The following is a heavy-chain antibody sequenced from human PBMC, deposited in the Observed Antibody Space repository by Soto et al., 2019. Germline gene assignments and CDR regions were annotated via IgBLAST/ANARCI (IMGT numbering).Heavy chain of an antibody. J-gene: IGHJ4*02. Sequence: SETLSLTCTVSGGSISSGDYYWSWIRQPPGKGLEWIGYIYYSGSTYYNPSLKSRVTISVDTSKNQFSLKLSSVTAADTAVYYCARDQYSSSSSYFDYWGQGTLVTVSS. CDR3: ARDQYSSSSSYFDY. D-gene: IGHD6-6*01. V-gene: IGHV4-30-4*01. CDR1: GGSISSGDYY. CDR2: IYYSGST.